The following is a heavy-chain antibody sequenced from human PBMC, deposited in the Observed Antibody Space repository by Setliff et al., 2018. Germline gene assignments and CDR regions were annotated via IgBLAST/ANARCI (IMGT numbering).Heavy chain of an antibody. V-gene: IGHV1-46*01. J-gene: IGHJ6*02. D-gene: IGHD3-10*01. CDR3: ARDFGSGSYFNYYYYGMDV. Sequence: ASVKVSCKASGYPFTNYYMHWVRQAPGQGLEWMGVINPSGGITAYAQKFQGRVTMTRDTSTSTFYMEFGSLRSEDTAVYYCARDFGSGSYFNYYYYGMDVWGQGTTVTVSS. CDR1: GYPFTNYY. CDR2: INPSGGIT.